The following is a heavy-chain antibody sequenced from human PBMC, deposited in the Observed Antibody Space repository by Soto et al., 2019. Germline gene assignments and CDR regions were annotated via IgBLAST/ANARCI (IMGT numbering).Heavy chain of an antibody. J-gene: IGHJ4*02. CDR2: MYYSGST. CDR1: GFSIGSVFYR. V-gene: IGHV4-31*03. CDR3: ANAQAWELVFDF. D-gene: IGHD1-26*01. Sequence: SLLHIFSGFSIGSVFYRWSLITQHPGKGLEWIANMYYSGSTHHNPSLKSRVTISIDTPKNQFSLKLSSVTAADTAVHYGANAQAWELVFDFLRQRTLVTGFS.